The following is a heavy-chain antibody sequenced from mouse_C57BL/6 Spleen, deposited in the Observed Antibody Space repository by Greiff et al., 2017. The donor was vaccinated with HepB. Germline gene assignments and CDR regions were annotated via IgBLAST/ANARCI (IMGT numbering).Heavy chain of an antibody. D-gene: IGHD2-10*01. CDR2: IDPETGGT. J-gene: IGHJ3*01. CDR3: TRGAYYASWFAY. Sequence: VQLQQSRAELVRPGASVTLSCKASGYTFTDYEMHWVKQTPVHGLEWIGAIDPETGGTAYNQKFKGKAILTADKSSSTAYMELRSLTSEDSAVYYCTRGAYYASWFAYWGQGTLVTVSA. CDR1: GYTFTDYE. V-gene: IGHV1-15*01.